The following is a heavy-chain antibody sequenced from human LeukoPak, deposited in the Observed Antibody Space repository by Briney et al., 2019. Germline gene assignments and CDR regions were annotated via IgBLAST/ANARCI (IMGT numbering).Heavy chain of an antibody. Sequence: PGGSLRLSCAASGFTFSSFAMSWVRKAPGKGLEWVSAISGSGGSTYYADSVKGRFTISRDNSKNTLYLQMNSLRAEDTAVYYCAKVITTTIIGGFDYWGQGTLVTVSS. CDR2: ISGSGGST. J-gene: IGHJ4*02. D-gene: IGHD3-22*01. CDR3: AKVITTTIIGGFDY. CDR1: GFTFSSFA. V-gene: IGHV3-23*01.